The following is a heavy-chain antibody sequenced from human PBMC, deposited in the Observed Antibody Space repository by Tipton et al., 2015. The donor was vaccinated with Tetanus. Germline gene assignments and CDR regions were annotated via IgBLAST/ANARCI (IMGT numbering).Heavy chain of an antibody. CDR1: GFNFSSYW. D-gene: IGHD2-21*02. J-gene: IGHJ4*02. CDR2: IKQDGSKK. V-gene: IGHV3-7*04. Sequence: GSLRLSCAASGFNFSSYWMSWVRQAPEKGLEWVANIKQDGSKKYYVDSVKGRFTISRDNAKNSLYLQMISLRAEDTAVYSCARGMAEASNCGGDCYSDYWGQGTLVTVSS. CDR3: ARGMAEASNCGGDCYSDY.